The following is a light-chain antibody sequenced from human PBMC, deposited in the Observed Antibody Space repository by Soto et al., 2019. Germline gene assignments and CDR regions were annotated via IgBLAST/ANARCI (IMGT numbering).Light chain of an antibody. V-gene: IGKV1-12*01. J-gene: IGKJ4*01. CDR3: QQSNSFPFT. Sequence: DIQMTQSPSSVSASVGDRVTITCRASQGISRWLAWYQQKPGKVPKLLIYAASSLQSCVPSRFSGSGSGTDFTLTISSLQPEDFATYYCQQSNSFPFTFGGGTKVEIK. CDR1: QGISRW. CDR2: AAS.